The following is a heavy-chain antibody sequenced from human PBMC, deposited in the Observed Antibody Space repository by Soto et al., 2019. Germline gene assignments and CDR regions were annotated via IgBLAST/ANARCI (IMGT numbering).Heavy chain of an antibody. V-gene: IGHV3-48*01. Sequence: EVQLVESGGGLVQPGGSLRLSCAASGFTFSSYSMNWVRQAPGKGLEWVSYISSSSSTIYYADSVKGRFTTSRDNAKNSLYLQMNSLRAEDTAVYYCARHPERIAEIGGFDPWGQGTLVTVSS. CDR3: ARHPERIAEIGGFDP. CDR1: GFTFSSYS. CDR2: ISSSSSTI. D-gene: IGHD6-13*01. J-gene: IGHJ5*02.